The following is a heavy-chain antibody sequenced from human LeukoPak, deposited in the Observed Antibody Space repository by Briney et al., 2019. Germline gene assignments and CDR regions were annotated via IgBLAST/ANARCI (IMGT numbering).Heavy chain of an antibody. CDR1: GFTFSSYW. J-gene: IGHJ4*02. CDR2: IKQDGSEK. D-gene: IGHD3-10*01. V-gene: IGHV3-7*03. Sequence: GGSLRLSCAASGFTFSSYWMSWVRQAPGKGLEWVANIKQDGSEKYYVDSVKGRFTISRDNAKNSLYLQMDSLRAEDTAVYYCARDLGPYYFDYWGQGTLVTVSS. CDR3: ARDLGPYYFDY.